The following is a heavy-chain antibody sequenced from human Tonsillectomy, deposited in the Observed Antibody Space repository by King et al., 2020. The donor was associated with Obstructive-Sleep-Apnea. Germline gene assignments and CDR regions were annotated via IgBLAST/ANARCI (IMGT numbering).Heavy chain of an antibody. CDR3: ARIRRIAAAGTGSGFYYYYGMDV. J-gene: IGHJ6*02. V-gene: IGHV2-26*01. D-gene: IGHD6-13*01. CDR2: TFSHDEK. Sequence: TLKESGPVLVKPTETLTLTCTVSVFSLSNARMCVSWIRQPPGKAPEWLAPTFSHDEKSYSTSLKSRLTNSKDTSKSQVVLTMTNMDPFDTATYYCARIRRIAAAGTGSGFYYYYGMDVWGQGTTVTVSS. CDR1: VFSLSNARMC.